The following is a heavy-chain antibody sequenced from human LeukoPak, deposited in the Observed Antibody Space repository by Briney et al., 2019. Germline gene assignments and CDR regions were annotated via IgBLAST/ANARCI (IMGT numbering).Heavy chain of an antibody. CDR3: AKTKGAAAGSYYFDY. CDR1: GFTFDDYA. V-gene: IGHV3-9*01. J-gene: IGHJ4*02. CDR2: ISWNSGSI. D-gene: IGHD6-13*01. Sequence: GGSLRLSCAASGFTFDDYAMHRVRQAPGKGLEWVSGISWNSGSIGYADSVKGRFTISRDNAKNSLYLQMNSLRAEDTALYYCAKTKGAAAGSYYFDYWGQGTLVTVSS.